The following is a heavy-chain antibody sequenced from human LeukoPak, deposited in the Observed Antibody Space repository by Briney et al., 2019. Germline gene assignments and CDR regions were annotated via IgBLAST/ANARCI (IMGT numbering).Heavy chain of an antibody. Sequence: GGSLRLSCAASGFTFSSFDMHWVRQPTGQGLEGVSTIGTASDTYYPGSVERRFTLSRDKAKNSLYLQMNSLAAGDTAVYYCARGPPRGKYYYMDVWGKGTTVTVSS. D-gene: IGHD1-1*01. J-gene: IGHJ6*03. CDR1: GFTFSSFD. V-gene: IGHV3-13*01. CDR2: IGTASDT. CDR3: ARGPPRGKYYYMDV.